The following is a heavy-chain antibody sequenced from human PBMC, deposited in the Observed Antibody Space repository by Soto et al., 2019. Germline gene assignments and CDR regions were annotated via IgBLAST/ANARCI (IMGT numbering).Heavy chain of an antibody. CDR3: ARDDGRRVPTNYYGMDV. CDR1: GFTFSSYG. Sequence: GGSLRLSCAASGFTFSSYGMHWVRQAPGKGLEWVAVIWYDGSNKYYADSVKGRFTISRDNSKNTLYLQMNSLRAEDTAVYYCARDDGRRVPTNYYGMDVWGQGTTVTVSS. V-gene: IGHV3-33*01. D-gene: IGHD1-1*01. J-gene: IGHJ6*02. CDR2: IWYDGSNK.